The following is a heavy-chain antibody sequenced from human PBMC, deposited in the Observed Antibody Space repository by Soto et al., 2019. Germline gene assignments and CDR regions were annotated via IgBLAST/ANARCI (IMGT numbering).Heavy chain of an antibody. CDR2: LSRGDEL. V-gene: IGHV4-4*02. CDR1: GAPITTTKW. J-gene: IGHJ6*02. Sequence: QVQLQESGPGLVKPSETLSLTCTVSGAPITTTKWWAWVRLPPGKGLEWIGELSRGDELSSNPSLGGRFTMSLDTSNIHFSLKLTSVTAADTAIYYCATQTISYTWGVWGRGTAVTVSS. CDR3: ATQTISYTWGV. D-gene: IGHD3-16*01.